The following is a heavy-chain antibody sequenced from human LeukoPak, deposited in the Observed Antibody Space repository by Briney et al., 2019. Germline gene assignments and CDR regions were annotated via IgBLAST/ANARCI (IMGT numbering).Heavy chain of an antibody. Sequence: PGGSLRLSCAASGFTFSSYAMSWVRQVPGKGLEWVSVISGSGDNTYYADSVKGRFTISRDNSKNMLYLQMNSLRAEDTAVYYCANGISLSYDILTGYYAEYWGQGTLVTVSS. CDR3: ANGISLSYDILTGYYAEY. V-gene: IGHV3-23*01. CDR1: GFTFSSYA. CDR2: ISGSGDNT. D-gene: IGHD3-9*01. J-gene: IGHJ4*02.